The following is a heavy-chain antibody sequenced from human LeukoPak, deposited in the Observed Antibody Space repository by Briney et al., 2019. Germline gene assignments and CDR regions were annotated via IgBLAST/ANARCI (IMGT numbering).Heavy chain of an antibody. CDR1: GFTVSSNY. D-gene: IGHD3-22*01. J-gene: IGHJ4*02. CDR3: ASDRRGYYDSSGYLGLDY. CDR2: IYSGGST. V-gene: IGHV3-53*01. Sequence: GGSLRLSCAASGFTVSSNYMSWVRQAPGKGLEWVSVIYSGGSTYYADSVKGRFTTSRDNSKNTLYLQMNSLRAEDTAVYYCASDRRGYYDSSGYLGLDYWGQGTLVTVSS.